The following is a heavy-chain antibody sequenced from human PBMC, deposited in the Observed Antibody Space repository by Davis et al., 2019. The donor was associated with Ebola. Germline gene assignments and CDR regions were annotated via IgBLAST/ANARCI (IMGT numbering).Heavy chain of an antibody. D-gene: IGHD3-22*01. Sequence: SETLSLTCTVSGGSISSYYWNWIRQPPGKGLEWIGYIYYSGSTNYNPSLKSRVTISVDTSKNQFSLKLSSVTAADTAVYYCARLPDSSGQPGLDYWGQGTLVTVSS. CDR2: IYYSGST. V-gene: IGHV4-59*08. CDR3: ARLPDSSGQPGLDY. CDR1: GGSISSYY. J-gene: IGHJ4*02.